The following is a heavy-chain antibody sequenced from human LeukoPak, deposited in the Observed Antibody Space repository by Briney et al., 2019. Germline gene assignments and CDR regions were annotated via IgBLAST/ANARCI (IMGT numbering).Heavy chain of an antibody. CDR2: ISGSGGST. Sequence: GGSLRLSCAASGFTFSSYAMSWVRQAPGKGLEWVSAISGSGGSTYYADSVKGRFTISRDNPKNTLYLQMSSLRAEDTAVYYCATGPSSGSYLQFDYWGQGTLVTVSS. D-gene: IGHD1-26*01. J-gene: IGHJ4*02. CDR1: GFTFSSYA. CDR3: ATGPSSGSYLQFDY. V-gene: IGHV3-23*01.